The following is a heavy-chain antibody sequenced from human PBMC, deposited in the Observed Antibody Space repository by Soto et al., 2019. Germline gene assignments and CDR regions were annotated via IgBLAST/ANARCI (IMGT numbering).Heavy chain of an antibody. J-gene: IGHJ1*01. CDR3: AKVGKQWLAAEYFQH. V-gene: IGHV3-30*18. CDR2: ISYDGSNK. D-gene: IGHD6-19*01. CDR1: GFTFSSYG. Sequence: QVQLVESGGGVVQPGRSLRLSCAASGFTFSSYGMHWVRQAPGKGLEWVAVISYDGSNKYYADSVKGRFTISRDNSKNTLYLQMNSLRAEDTAVYYCAKVGKQWLAAEYFQHWGQGTLVTVSS.